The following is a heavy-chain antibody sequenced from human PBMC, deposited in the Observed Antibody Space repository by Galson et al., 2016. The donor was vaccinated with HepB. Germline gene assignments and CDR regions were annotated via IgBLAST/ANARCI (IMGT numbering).Heavy chain of an antibody. V-gene: IGHV3-48*04. CDR2: LASSSGIV. CDR3: ARIRGYSYGPFDY. J-gene: IGHJ4*02. D-gene: IGHD5-18*01. Sequence: SLRLSCAGAGFSFSSYSMNWVRQAPGKGLEWISYLASSSGIVYYADSVKGRFTISRDNAKNSLYLQMNSLRPEDTAVYHCARIRGYSYGPFDYWGQGTLVTVSS. CDR1: GFSFSSYS.